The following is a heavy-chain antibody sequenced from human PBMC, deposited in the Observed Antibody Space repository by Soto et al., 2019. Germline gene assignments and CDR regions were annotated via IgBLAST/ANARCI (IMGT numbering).Heavy chain of an antibody. Sequence: QVQLQQWGAGLLKTSETLSLTCAVYGGSFSGYYWSWIRQPPGKGLEWIGEINHSGSTNYNPSLKRRVTISVDTSKNQFSLKLSSVTAADTAVYYCARRPRYYYMDVWGKGTTVTVSS. CDR1: GGSFSGYY. CDR3: ARRPRYYYMDV. J-gene: IGHJ6*03. V-gene: IGHV4-34*01. CDR2: INHSGST.